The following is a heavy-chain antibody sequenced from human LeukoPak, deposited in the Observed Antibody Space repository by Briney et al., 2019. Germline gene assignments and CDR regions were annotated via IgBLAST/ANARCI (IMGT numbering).Heavy chain of an antibody. J-gene: IGHJ3*02. D-gene: IGHD3-22*01. CDR3: ARALVTNYYDSSGYYFLGDAFDI. Sequence: PSETLSLTCTVSGGSVSRGSYYWSWIRQPPGKGLEWIGYIYYSGSTNYNPSLKSRVTISVDTSKNQFSLKLNSVTAADTAVYYCARALVTNYYDSSGYYFLGDAFDIWGQGTMVTVSS. CDR2: IYYSGST. CDR1: GGSVSRGSYY. V-gene: IGHV4-61*01.